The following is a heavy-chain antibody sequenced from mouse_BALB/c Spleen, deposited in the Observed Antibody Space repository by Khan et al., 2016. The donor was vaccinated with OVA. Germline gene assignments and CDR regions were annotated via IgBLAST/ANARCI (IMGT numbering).Heavy chain of an antibody. J-gene: IGHJ2*01. V-gene: IGHV2-3*01. D-gene: IGHD2-14*01. CDR1: GFSLKNYG. CDR2: IWGDGST. Sequence: QVQLKQSGPGLAAPSQSLSITCTVSGFSLKNYGVSWVRQPPGKGLEWLGVIWGDGSTNYHSALISRLSIRNDNSKSQVFLKLNSLQIDDTATYYCVKLYYYRYLYFDYWGQGTTLTVSS. CDR3: VKLYYYRYLYFDY.